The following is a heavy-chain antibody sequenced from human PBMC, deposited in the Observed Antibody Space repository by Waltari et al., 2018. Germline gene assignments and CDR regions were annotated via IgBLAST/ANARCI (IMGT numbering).Heavy chain of an antibody. CDR2: INCDNGNT. Sequence: QVQLVQSGAEVKKPGAXVKVSCKASGXSFINXGFHWXRQAPGQRLEWMGWINCDNGNTKYSXSFQGKGTXPRDXSAXTAXXXLXSLKSEDTXXYYCXRDHPCGGPXXDDYFQHXGQGTLITV. CDR1: GXSFINXG. D-gene: IGHD2-21*01. J-gene: IGHJ1*01. CDR3: XRDHPCGGPXXDDYFQH. V-gene: IGHV1-3*01.